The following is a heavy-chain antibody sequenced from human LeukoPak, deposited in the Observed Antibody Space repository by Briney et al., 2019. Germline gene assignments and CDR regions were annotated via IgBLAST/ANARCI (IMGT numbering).Heavy chain of an antibody. J-gene: IGHJ4*02. CDR3: LGNSPQFDY. Sequence: GGSLRLSCAASGFTFSNAWMSWVHQAPGKGPEWVGRIKSETDGGTTDYAAPVKGRFTISRDDLKNTLYLQMNSLKTEDTAVYYCLGNSPQFDYWGQGTLVTVSS. CDR1: GFTFSNAW. D-gene: IGHD4-23*01. CDR2: IKSETDGGTT. V-gene: IGHV3-15*01.